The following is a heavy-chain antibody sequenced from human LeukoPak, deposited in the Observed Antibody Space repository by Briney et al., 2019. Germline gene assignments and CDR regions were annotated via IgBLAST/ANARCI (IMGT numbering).Heavy chain of an antibody. Sequence: SETLSLTCAVYGGSFSGYYWSWIRQPPGKGLEWIGEINHSGSTNYNPSLKSRVTISVDTSKNQSSLKLSSVTAADTAVYYCARASIAVAAFGYWGQGTLVTVSS. J-gene: IGHJ4*02. D-gene: IGHD6-19*01. V-gene: IGHV4-34*01. CDR2: INHSGST. CDR3: ARASIAVAAFGY. CDR1: GGSFSGYY.